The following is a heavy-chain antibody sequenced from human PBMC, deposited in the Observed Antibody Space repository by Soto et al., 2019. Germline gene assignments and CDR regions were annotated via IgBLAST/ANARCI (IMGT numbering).Heavy chain of an antibody. J-gene: IGHJ6*02. V-gene: IGHV4-31*03. D-gene: IGHD5-18*01. CDR3: ARDGRHTAMGMDV. CDR2: IYYSGST. Sequence: PSETLSLTCTVSGGSISSGGYYWSWIRQHPGKGLEWIGYIYYSGSTYYNPSLKSRVTISVDTSKNQFSLKLSSVTAADTAVYYCARDGRHTAMGMDVWGQGTTVTVS. CDR1: GGSISSGGYY.